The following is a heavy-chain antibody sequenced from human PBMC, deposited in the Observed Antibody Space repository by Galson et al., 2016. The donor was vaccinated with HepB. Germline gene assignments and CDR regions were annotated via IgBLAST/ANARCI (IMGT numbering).Heavy chain of an antibody. CDR3: ARVDFWESDDY. D-gene: IGHD3-3*01. CDR2: ITSSSSYI. Sequence: SLRLSCAASGFTFSSYTMDWVRQAPGKGLEWVSSITSSSSYIYYADSVKGRFTISRDNSKNSLYLQMNSLRAEDTAVYYCARVDFWESDDYWGQGTLVTVSS. V-gene: IGHV3-21*01. J-gene: IGHJ4*02. CDR1: GFTFSSYT.